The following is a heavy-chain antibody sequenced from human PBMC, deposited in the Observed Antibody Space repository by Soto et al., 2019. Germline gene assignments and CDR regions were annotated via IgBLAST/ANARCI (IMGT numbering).Heavy chain of an antibody. CDR3: VRGGYSSGWYSLDY. CDR2: MNPNSGNT. Sequence: ASVKVSCKASGYTFTSYDINWVRQATGQGLEWMGWMNPNSGNTGYTQKFQGRVTMTRNISISTAYMELSSLRSEDTAVYYCVRGGYSSGWYSLDYWGQGTLVTVSS. CDR1: GYTFTSYD. D-gene: IGHD6-19*01. V-gene: IGHV1-8*01. J-gene: IGHJ4*02.